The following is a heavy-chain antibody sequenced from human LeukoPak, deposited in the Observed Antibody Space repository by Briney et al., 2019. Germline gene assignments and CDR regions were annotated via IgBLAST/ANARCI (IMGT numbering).Heavy chain of an antibody. D-gene: IGHD2-21*02. CDR2: IYPGDSDT. V-gene: IGHV5-51*01. CDR3: ARQKHTVVVTATSYWYFDL. Sequence: GESLKISCKGSGYSFTSYWIGWVRQMPGKGLEWMGIIYPGDSDTRYSPSFQGQVTISADKSISTAYLQWSSLKASDTAMYYCARQKHTVVVTATSYWYFDLWGRGTLVTVSS. CDR1: GYSFTSYW. J-gene: IGHJ2*01.